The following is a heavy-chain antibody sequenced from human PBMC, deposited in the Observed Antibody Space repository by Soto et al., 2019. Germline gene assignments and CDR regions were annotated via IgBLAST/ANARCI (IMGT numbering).Heavy chain of an antibody. CDR2: ISYTSTTI. V-gene: IGHV3-48*03. Sequence: EVQLVAAGGDLVPPGGSLRLSCAVSGLTFSTDEMNWVRQAPGKGLEWLAYISYTSTTIKYADSVKGRFAVSRDNAKKSLYLQMNNLRVDDTAIYYCVREGGSLAFDSWGQGTLVTVSS. D-gene: IGHD1-1*01. CDR1: GLTFSTDE. CDR3: VREGGSLAFDS. J-gene: IGHJ4*02.